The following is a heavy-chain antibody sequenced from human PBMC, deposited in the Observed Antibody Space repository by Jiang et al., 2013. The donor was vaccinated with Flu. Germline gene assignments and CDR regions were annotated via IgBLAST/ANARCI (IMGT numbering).Heavy chain of an antibody. V-gene: IGHV4-39*07. Sequence: CTVSGGSISSDSYYWGWIRQPPGKGPEWIGSIYHSGSTYYNPSLKTRVTMSVDTSKNQLSLNLTSVTAADTAVYYCARAQKYSGFELPYYDFWGQGTLGHCLL. CDR1: GGSISSDSYY. D-gene: IGHD5-12*01. CDR2: IYHSGST. J-gene: IGHJ4*02. CDR3: ARAQKYSGFELPYYDF.